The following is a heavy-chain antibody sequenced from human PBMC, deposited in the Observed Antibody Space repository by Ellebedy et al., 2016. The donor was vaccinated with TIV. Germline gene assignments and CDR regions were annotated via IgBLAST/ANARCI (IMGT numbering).Heavy chain of an antibody. D-gene: IGHD3-9*01. CDR3: TRESFRYFDWDL. V-gene: IGHV3-74*01. Sequence: GESLKISCAASGFTLSGFWMHWVRQVPGKGLLWLSRINTDGSSTSYEGSVEGRFTITRDNAKKTVYWEMRRLRSEDTAVYYCTRESFRYFDWDLWGQGTLVTVSS. CDR2: INTDGSST. CDR1: GFTLSGFW. J-gene: IGHJ5*02.